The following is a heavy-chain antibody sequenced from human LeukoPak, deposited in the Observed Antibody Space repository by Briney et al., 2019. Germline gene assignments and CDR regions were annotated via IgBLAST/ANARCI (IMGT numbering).Heavy chain of an antibody. Sequence: ASVKVSGKASGYTFTSYGISWVRQAPGQGLEWRGWISAYNGNTNYAQKLQGRVTMTTDTSTSTAYMELRSLRSDDTAVYYCAREGYYDILTGPDYWGQGTLVTVSS. D-gene: IGHD3-9*01. J-gene: IGHJ4*02. CDR1: GYTFTSYG. CDR2: ISAYNGNT. V-gene: IGHV1-18*04. CDR3: AREGYYDILTGPDY.